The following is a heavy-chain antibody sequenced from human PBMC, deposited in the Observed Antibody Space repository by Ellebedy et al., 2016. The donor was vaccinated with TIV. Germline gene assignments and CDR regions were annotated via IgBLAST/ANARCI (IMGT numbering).Heavy chain of an antibody. CDR1: GYTFTSYG. CDR3: ARTARKSGYRAYFDY. V-gene: IGHV1-18*04. CDR2: ISAYNGNT. Sequence: ASVKVSCXASGYTFTSYGISWVRQAPGQGLEWMGWISAYNGNTNYAQKLQGRVTMTTDTSTSTAYMELRSLRSEDTAVYYCARTARKSGYRAYFDYWGQGTLVTVSS. D-gene: IGHD3-22*01. J-gene: IGHJ4*02.